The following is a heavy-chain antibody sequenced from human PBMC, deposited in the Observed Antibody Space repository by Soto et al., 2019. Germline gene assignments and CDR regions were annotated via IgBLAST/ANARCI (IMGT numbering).Heavy chain of an antibody. CDR1: GFTFSSYA. J-gene: IGHJ6*02. CDR2: IRGSGGST. CDR3: ATVQEPFTMLGGVSDLALDV. D-gene: IGHD3-10*02. V-gene: IGHV3-23*01. Sequence: EVQLLESGGGLVQPGGSLRLSCAASGFTFSSYAMSWVRQAPGKGLEWVSAIRGSGGSTYYEDSVKGRFTISRDNYKNTLYQQKNSRRAEETTVYYYATVQEPFTMLGGVSDLALDVWGQGTPVTVSS.